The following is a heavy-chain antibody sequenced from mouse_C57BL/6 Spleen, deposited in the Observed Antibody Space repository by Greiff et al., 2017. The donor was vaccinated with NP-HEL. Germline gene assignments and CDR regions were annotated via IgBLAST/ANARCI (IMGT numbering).Heavy chain of an antibody. Sequence: VQLQQPGTELVKPGASVKLSCKASGYTFTSYWMHWVKQRTEQGLEWIGRIDPEDGETKYAPKFQGKATITADTSSNTAYLQLSSLTSEDTAVYYCARSLRGPYDYWGQGTILTVSS. J-gene: IGHJ2*01. V-gene: IGHV14-2*01. D-gene: IGHD1-1*01. CDR2: IDPEDGET. CDR3: ARSLRGPYDY. CDR1: GYTFTSYW.